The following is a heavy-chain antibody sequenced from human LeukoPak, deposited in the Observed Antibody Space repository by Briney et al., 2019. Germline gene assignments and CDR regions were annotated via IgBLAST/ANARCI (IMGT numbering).Heavy chain of an antibody. CDR2: ISGSGGNT. V-gene: IGHV3-23*01. CDR3: AKRGGTYDGFDY. Sequence: PGGSLRLSCAASGFTFSSYGMSWVRQAPGKGLEWVSGISGSGGNTYYADSVKGRFTISRDNSKNTLYLQMNSLRAEDTAIYYCAKRGGTYDGFDYWGQGTLVTVSS. D-gene: IGHD1-26*01. J-gene: IGHJ4*02. CDR1: GFTFSSYG.